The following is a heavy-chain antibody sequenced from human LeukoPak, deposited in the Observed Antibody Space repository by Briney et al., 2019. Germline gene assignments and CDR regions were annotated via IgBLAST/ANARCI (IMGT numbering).Heavy chain of an antibody. V-gene: IGHV3-53*01. CDR1: GFTVSSNY. CDR2: IYSGGST. Sequence: GGSLRLSCAASGFTVSSNYMSWVRQAPGKGLEWVSVIYSGGSTYYADSVKGRFTISRDNSKNTLYLQMNSLRAEDTAVYYCAKESPYYSGRDYYFDYWGPGTLVTVSS. J-gene: IGHJ4*02. CDR3: AKESPYYSGRDYYFDY. D-gene: IGHD3-10*01.